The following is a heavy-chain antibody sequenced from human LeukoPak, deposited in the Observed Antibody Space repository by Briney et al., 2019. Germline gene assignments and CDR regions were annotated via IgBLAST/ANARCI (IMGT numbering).Heavy chain of an antibody. D-gene: IGHD6-13*01. CDR1: GYVFNRYY. CDR3: ARAKGSYSSSWYQGDYYYYYYMDV. CDR2: INPNSGGT. J-gene: IGHJ6*03. V-gene: IGHV1-2*02. Sequence: ASVKVSCKTSGYVFNRYYMHWVRPAPGQGLEWMGWINPNSGGTNYAQKLQGRVTMTRDTSISTAYMELSRLRSDDTAVYYCARAKGSYSSSWYQGDYYYYYYMDVWGKGTTVTISS.